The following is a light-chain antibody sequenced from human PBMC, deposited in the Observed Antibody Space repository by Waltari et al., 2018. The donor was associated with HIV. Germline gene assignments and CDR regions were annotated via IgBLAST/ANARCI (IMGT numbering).Light chain of an antibody. CDR3: ATHATTDFLL. CDR2: GVV. V-gene: IGLV2-14*01. Sequence: HSALTQPASVSGSPGQSVTISCSGISFGADIYNFVSWYQQHPGKATRLILYGVVNPSPGIPYRFSGSKSDATASLTISGLQSDDEAFYYCATHATTDFLLFGGGTKLTVL. J-gene: IGLJ2*01. CDR1: SFGADIYNF.